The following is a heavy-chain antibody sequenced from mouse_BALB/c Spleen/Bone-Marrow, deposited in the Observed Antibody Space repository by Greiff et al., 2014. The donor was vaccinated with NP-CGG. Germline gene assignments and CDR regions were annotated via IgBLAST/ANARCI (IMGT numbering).Heavy chain of an antibody. CDR2: IHPGSGNT. V-gene: IGHV1-15*01. J-gene: IGHJ3*01. Sequence: LVESGAELVRPGASVKLSCKALGYTFTDYEMHWVKQTPVNGLESIGAIHPGSGNTAYNQKFKGKATLTADKSSSTAYMELSSLTSEDSAVYYCIRGNYRYSWFAYWGQGTLVTVSA. D-gene: IGHD2-14*01. CDR1: GYTFTDYE. CDR3: IRGNYRYSWFAY.